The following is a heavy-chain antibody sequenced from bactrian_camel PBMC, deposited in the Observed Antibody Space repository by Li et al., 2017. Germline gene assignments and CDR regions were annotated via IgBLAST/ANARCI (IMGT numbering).Heavy chain of an antibody. D-gene: IGHD6*01. CDR1: GYRHCV. Sequence: HVQLVESGGGSVQAGGSLKLSCEYSGYRHCVAWFRQVAGKAREGVASISSPVGTTYYHDSLKGRVTISRDSAKNTVYLQMYGLKPEDTGMYFCASHSVTLCSSWTRYSNWGQGTQVTVS. CDR3: ASHSVTLCSSWTRYSN. V-gene: IGHV3S63*01. CDR2: ISSPVGTT. J-gene: IGHJ4*01.